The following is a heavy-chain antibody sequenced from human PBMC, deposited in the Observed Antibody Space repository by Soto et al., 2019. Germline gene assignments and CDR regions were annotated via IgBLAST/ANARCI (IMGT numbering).Heavy chain of an antibody. V-gene: IGHV3-72*01. CDR2: SREKTRNYST. CDR3: ASPPTETTTGDY. D-gene: IGHD1-26*01. J-gene: IGHJ4*02. CDR1: GSTLSDHY. Sequence: GGSLRLSCAASGSTLSDHYIDWVRQAPGKGLEWVARSREKTRNYSTYYAASVRGRFTISRDESKNSLYLQMDSLKTEDTALYYCASPPTETTTGDYWGQGMLVTVSS.